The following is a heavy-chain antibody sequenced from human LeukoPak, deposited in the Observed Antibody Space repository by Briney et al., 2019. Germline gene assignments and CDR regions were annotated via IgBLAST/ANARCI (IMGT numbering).Heavy chain of an antibody. D-gene: IGHD6-13*01. CDR2: ISSSGSTK. V-gene: IGHV3-11*01. CDR1: GFTFSDYY. J-gene: IGHJ5*02. CDR3: AREVEGDSSSWYAGFSPKSTYNWFDP. Sequence: ESGGSLRLSCAASGFTFSDYYMSWIRQAPGKGLEWVSYISSSGSTKYYADSVKGRFTISRDNAKNSLYLQMNSLRAEDTAVYYCAREVEGDSSSWYAGFSPKSTYNWFDPWGQGTLVTVSS.